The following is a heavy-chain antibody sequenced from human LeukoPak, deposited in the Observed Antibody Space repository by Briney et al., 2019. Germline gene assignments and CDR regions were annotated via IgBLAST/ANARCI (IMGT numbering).Heavy chain of an antibody. J-gene: IGHJ6*03. CDR1: GFTFSSYG. CDR2: IRYDGSNK. D-gene: IGHD3-9*01. V-gene: IGHV3-30*02. Sequence: GGSLRLSCAASGFTFSSYGMHWVRQAPGKGLEWVAFIRYDGSNKYYADSVKGRFTISRDNSKNTLYLKMNSLRAEDTAVYYCAKDRDDVLRYFDWLHTYYYYYMDVWGKGTTVTISS. CDR3: AKDRDDVLRYFDWLHTYYYYYMDV.